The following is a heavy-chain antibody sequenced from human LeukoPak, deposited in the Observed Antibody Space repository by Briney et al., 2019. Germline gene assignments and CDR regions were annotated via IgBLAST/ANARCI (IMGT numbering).Heavy chain of an antibody. J-gene: IGHJ4*02. CDR1: GFTFRSYC. V-gene: IGHV3-7*01. Sequence: GGSLRLSCAASGFTFRSYCMTWVRQAPGQGLEWGSTIKQDGSEKNYVGSVNGRFTISRDNAKNSLYLQMNSLRAEDTAVYYCARARYNEYWGRGTLVTVSS. D-gene: IGHD3-9*01. CDR3: ARARYNEY. CDR2: IKQDGSEK.